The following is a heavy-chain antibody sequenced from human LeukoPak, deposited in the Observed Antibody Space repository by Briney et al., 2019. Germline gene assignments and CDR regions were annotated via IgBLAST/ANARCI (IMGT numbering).Heavy chain of an antibody. CDR1: GCTFSSYA. D-gene: IGHD3-10*01. J-gene: IGHJ4*02. CDR2: ISGSGGST. V-gene: IGHV3-23*01. CDR3: AKVMTRTMVRGVPPSDY. Sequence: GWSLRLSCAASGCTFSSYAMSWVRQAPGKGLDWVSAISGSGGSTEYADSVKGRFTISRDNSKNTLYLQMNSLRAEDTAVYYCAKVMTRTMVRGVPPSDYWGQGTLVTVSS.